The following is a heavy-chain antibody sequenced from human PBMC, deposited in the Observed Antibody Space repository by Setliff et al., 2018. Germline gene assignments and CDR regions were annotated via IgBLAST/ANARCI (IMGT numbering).Heavy chain of an antibody. V-gene: IGHV4-34*01. CDR1: GGSFSGYY. CDR3: ARGSGSFPFDY. J-gene: IGHJ4*02. Sequence: PSETLSLTCAVYGGSFSGYYWTWIRQPPGKGLEWIGEINHYGSTNYNPSLKSRVTISVDTSKNQFSLTLSSVTAADTALYYCARGSGSFPFDYWGLGTLVTVSS. CDR2: INHYGST. D-gene: IGHD1-26*01.